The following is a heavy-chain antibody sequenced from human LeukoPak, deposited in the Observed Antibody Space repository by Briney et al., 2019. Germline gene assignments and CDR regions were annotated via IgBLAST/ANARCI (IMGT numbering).Heavy chain of an antibody. J-gene: IGHJ4*02. D-gene: IGHD3-10*01. CDR2: ISSRGTTI. Sequence: GSLRLSCAASGFSFSDYYVSWIRLAPGKGLECVSYISSRGTTIYYADSVKGRFTISRDNAKNSLYLQMSSLRAVDTAVYYCARVYYGSGSPRHFDYWGQGTLVTVSS. CDR1: GFSFSDYY. CDR3: ARVYYGSGSPRHFDY. V-gene: IGHV3-11*01.